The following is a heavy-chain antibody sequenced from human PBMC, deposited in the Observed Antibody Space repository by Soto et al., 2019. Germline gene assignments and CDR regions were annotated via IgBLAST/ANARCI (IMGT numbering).Heavy chain of an antibody. CDR1: GFTFSSYE. CDR2: IGTAGDT. J-gene: IGHJ6*02. CDR3: ARGKIAARPYYYYGMDV. D-gene: IGHD6-6*01. V-gene: IGHV3-13*01. Sequence: GGSLRLSCAASGFTFSSYEMHWVRQAAGKGLEWVSAIGTAGDTYYPGSVKGRFTISRENAKNSLYLQMNSLRAGDTAVYYCARGKIAARPYYYYGMDVWGQGTTVTVSS.